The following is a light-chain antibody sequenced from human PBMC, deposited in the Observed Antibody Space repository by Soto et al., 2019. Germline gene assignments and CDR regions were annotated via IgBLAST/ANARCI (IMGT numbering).Light chain of an antibody. Sequence: QSALTQPASVSGSPGQSITISCTGTRRDVGGYNYVSWYQRYPGKSPKLLIYEVTHRPSGVSNRFSGSKSGNTASLTISGLQAEDEADYYCSSYTISNTLPFVFGTGTKLTVL. CDR2: EVT. J-gene: IGLJ1*01. V-gene: IGLV2-14*01. CDR3: SSYTISNTLPFV. CDR1: RRDVGGYNY.